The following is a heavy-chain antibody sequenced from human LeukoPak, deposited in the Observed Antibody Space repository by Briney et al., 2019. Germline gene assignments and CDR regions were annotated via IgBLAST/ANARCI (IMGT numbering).Heavy chain of an antibody. J-gene: IGHJ4*02. CDR3: ARGRRQLDN. D-gene: IGHD6-19*01. CDR1: GGSISGYY. V-gene: IGHV4-59*01. CDR2: TAFGGST. Sequence: PSETLSLTCSVSGGSISGYYWSWLRQSPGKRLEWIAYTAFGGSTDYNPSLKSRVTISMDTSKNQVSPELYSTTTADTAVYYCARGRRQLDNWGQGTQVTVSS.